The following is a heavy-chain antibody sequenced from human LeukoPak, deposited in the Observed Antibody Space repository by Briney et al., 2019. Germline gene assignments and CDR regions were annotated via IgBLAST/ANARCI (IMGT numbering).Heavy chain of an antibody. Sequence: GGSLRLSCAASGFTFSSYSMNWVRQAPGKGLEWVSSISSSSSYIYYADSVKGRFTISRDNAKNSLYLQMNSLRAEDTAVYYCARTIAVAGTVSYYFDYWGQGTLVTVSS. CDR3: ARTIAVAGTVSYYFDY. CDR2: ISSSSSYI. CDR1: GFTFSSYS. V-gene: IGHV3-21*01. D-gene: IGHD6-19*01. J-gene: IGHJ4*02.